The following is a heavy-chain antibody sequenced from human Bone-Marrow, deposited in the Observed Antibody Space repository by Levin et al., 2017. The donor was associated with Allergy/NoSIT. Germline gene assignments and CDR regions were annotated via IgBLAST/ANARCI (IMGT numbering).Heavy chain of an antibody. V-gene: IGHV3-11*01. D-gene: IGHD3-3*01. CDR3: ARDLSGSGAWYTYDF. J-gene: IGHJ4*02. CDR1: GFIFSDYY. Sequence: RAGGSLRLSCAASGFIFSDYYMAWIRQAPGKGLEWLSYISSSGTMIHYADSVKGRYTISRDNAKHSVYLQVHSLRADDTAVYFCARDLSGSGAWYTYDFWGQGTLVTVSS. CDR2: ISSSGTMI.